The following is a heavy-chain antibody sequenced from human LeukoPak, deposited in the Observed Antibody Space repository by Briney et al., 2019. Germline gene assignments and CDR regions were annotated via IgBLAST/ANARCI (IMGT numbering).Heavy chain of an antibody. CDR2: IYSGGAI. Sequence: GGSLRLSCAASGFTFSSYSMSWVRQAPGKGLEWVSLIYSGGAIRYADSVKGRFTISRDSSKNTLFLQMNDLTVGDTARYYCARRPGNWGQGILVTVSS. D-gene: IGHD1-14*01. V-gene: IGHV3-53*01. CDR1: GFTFSSYS. CDR3: ARRPGN. J-gene: IGHJ4*02.